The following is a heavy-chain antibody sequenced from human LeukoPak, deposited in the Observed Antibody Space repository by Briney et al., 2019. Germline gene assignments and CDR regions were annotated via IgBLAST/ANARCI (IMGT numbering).Heavy chain of an antibody. Sequence: PSETLSLTCTVSGGSISSSSYYWGWIRQPPGKGLEWIGSIYYSGSTYYNPSLKSRVTISVDTSKNQFSLKLSSVTAADTAVYYCAREDGDYFYYYYYMDVWGKGTTVTVSS. J-gene: IGHJ6*03. D-gene: IGHD4-17*01. CDR3: AREDGDYFYYYYYMDV. CDR2: IYYSGST. CDR1: GGSISSSSYY. V-gene: IGHV4-39*07.